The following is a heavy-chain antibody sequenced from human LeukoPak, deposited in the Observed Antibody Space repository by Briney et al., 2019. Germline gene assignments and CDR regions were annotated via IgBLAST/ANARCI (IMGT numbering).Heavy chain of an antibody. CDR1: GGSFSGYN. Sequence: SETLSLTCAVYGGSFSGYNWSWIRQPPGKGLEWIGEINHSGSANYNPSLKSRVTISVDTSKNQFSLNLSSVTAADTAVYYCARLINYDSSGYYTPLTRRGFDYWGQGTLVTVSS. CDR3: ARLINYDSSGYYTPLTRRGFDY. D-gene: IGHD3-22*01. V-gene: IGHV4-34*01. CDR2: INHSGSA. J-gene: IGHJ4*02.